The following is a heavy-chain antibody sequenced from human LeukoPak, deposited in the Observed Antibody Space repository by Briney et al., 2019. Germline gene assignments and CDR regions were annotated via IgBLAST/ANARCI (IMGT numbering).Heavy chain of an antibody. J-gene: IGHJ4*02. Sequence: ASVKVSCKASGYTFTGYYMHWVRQAPGQGLEWMGWINSNSGGTNYAQKFQGRVTMTRDTSISTAYMELSRLRSDDTAVYYCASGPRYCSGGSCSWFDYWGQGTLVTVFS. CDR3: ASGPRYCSGGSCSWFDY. CDR1: GYTFTGYY. D-gene: IGHD2-15*01. CDR2: INSNSGGT. V-gene: IGHV1-2*02.